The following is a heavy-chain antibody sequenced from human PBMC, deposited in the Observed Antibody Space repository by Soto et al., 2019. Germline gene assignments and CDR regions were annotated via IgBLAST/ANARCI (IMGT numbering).Heavy chain of an antibody. CDR2: MNPNSGNT. CDR3: ARGTPYYDFWSGYYNDYYYGMDV. Sequence: QVQLVQSGAEVKKPGASVKVSCKASGYTFTSYDINWVRQATGQGLEWMGWMNPNSGNTGYAQKFQGRVTMTRDTSIRTADVELSSLRSEDTAVYYCARGTPYYDFWSGYYNDYYYGMDVWGQGTTVTVSS. V-gene: IGHV1-8*01. J-gene: IGHJ6*02. D-gene: IGHD3-3*01. CDR1: GYTFTSYD.